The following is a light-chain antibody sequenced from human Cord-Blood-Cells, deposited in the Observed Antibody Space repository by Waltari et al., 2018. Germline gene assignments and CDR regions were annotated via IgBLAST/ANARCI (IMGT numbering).Light chain of an antibody. J-gene: IGKJ2*01. Sequence: IVFTQSPYSLPLSLGERATITCKSSQSVLYSSNNKNYLAWYQQKPGQPPKLLIHWASTRESGVPDRFSGSGSGTDFTLTISSLQAEDVAVYYCQQYYSTPYTFGQGTKLEIK. CDR1: QSVLYSSNNKNY. CDR3: QQYYSTPYT. V-gene: IGKV4-1*01. CDR2: WAS.